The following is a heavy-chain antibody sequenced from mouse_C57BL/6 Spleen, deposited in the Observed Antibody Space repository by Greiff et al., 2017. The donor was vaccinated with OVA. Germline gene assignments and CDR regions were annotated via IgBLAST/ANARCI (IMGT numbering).Heavy chain of an antibody. Sequence: VQLQQSGPELVKPGASVKLSCKASGYTFTSYDINWVKQRPGQGLEWIGWIYPGAGSTKYNEKFKGKATLTVDTSSSTAYMELHSLTSEDSAGYFCAREGNYYGSSRYFDVWGTGTTVTVSS. J-gene: IGHJ1*03. CDR1: GYTFTSYD. CDR3: AREGNYYGSSRYFDV. D-gene: IGHD1-1*01. CDR2: IYPGAGST. V-gene: IGHV1-85*01.